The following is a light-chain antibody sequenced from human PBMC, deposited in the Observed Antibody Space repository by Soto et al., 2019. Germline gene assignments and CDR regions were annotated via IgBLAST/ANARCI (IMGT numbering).Light chain of an antibody. V-gene: IGKV3-15*01. J-gene: IGKJ1*01. CDR2: GES. CDR3: QQYDKWPPT. CDR1: QSFSSN. Sequence: EIKMAQSPATLSVSPGERATLSCRASQSFSSNLAWYEQRPGQAPRLLIYGESARATGVPARFRGGGSGTEFTLTISGLESEDFAVYCCQQYDKWPPTFGQGTKVDIK.